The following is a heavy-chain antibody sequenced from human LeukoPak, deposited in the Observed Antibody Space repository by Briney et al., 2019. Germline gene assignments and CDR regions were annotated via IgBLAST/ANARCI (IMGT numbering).Heavy chain of an antibody. CDR3: ARDLHWNQLGL. CDR2: IWSDGNNR. D-gene: IGHD1-1*01. J-gene: IGHJ4*02. CDR1: GFTFSRYG. Sequence: GGSLRLSCAASGFTFSRYGIHWVRQAPGKGLEWVAIIWSDGNNRHYADSVKGRFTISRDNSKNTVSLQMNSLRAEDTAVYFCARDLHWNQLGLWGQGTLVTVSS. V-gene: IGHV3-33*01.